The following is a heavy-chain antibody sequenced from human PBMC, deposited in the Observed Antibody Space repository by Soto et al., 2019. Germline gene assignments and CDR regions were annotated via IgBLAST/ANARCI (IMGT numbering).Heavy chain of an antibody. CDR3: ARDKRNKQQLVRISSRGPVGMDV. J-gene: IGHJ6*02. D-gene: IGHD6-13*01. V-gene: IGHV3-33*01. CDR1: GFTFSSYG. CDR2: IWYDGSNK. Sequence: QVQLVESGGGVVQPGRSLRLSCAASGFTFSSYGMHWVRQAPGKGLEWVAVIWYDGSNKYYADSVKGRFTISRDNSKNTLYLQMNSLRAEDTAVYYCARDKRNKQQLVRISSRGPVGMDVWGQGTTVTVSS.